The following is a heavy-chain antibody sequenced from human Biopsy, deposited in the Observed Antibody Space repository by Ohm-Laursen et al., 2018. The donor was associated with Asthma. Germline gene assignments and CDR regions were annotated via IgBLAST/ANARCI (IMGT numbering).Heavy chain of an antibody. CDR1: GFTVSSNG. J-gene: IGHJ1*01. CDR2: IKHDGTEK. CDR3: ARTFHFWSPYHAEHYQL. D-gene: IGHD3-3*02. Sequence: SLRLSCTASGFTVSSNGMSWVRQVPGKGLEWVANIKHDGTEKNHVDSLKGRFTISRDNAKNSLYLQMNSLRAEDTAVYYCARTFHFWSPYHAEHYQLWGQGTLVTVSS. V-gene: IGHV3-7*01.